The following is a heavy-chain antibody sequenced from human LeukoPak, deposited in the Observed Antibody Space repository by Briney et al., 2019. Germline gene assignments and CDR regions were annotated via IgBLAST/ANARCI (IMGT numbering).Heavy chain of an antibody. V-gene: IGHV4-59*01. CDR1: GGSISSYY. D-gene: IGHD3-22*01. CDR3: ARENSYYDSSGYYFGSGYFDY. Sequence: SETLSLTCTVSGGSISSYYWSWIRQPPGKGLGWIGYIYYSGSTNYNPSLKSRVTISVDTSKNLFSLRLSSVTAADTAVYYCARENSYYDSSGYYFGSGYFDYWGQGTLVTVSS. CDR2: IYYSGST. J-gene: IGHJ4*02.